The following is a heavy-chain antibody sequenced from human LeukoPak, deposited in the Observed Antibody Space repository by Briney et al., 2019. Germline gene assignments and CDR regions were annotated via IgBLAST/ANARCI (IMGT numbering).Heavy chain of an antibody. D-gene: IGHD6-13*01. CDR1: GYTFTSYG. Sequence: AAVKVSCKASGYTFTSYGISWVRQAPGQGLEWMGWISAYNGNTNYAQKLQGRVTMTTDTSTSTAYMELRSLRSDDTAVYYCARDLRRRAYQTWYSNADYDAFDIWGQGTMVTVSS. CDR2: ISAYNGNT. V-gene: IGHV1-18*01. J-gene: IGHJ3*02. CDR3: ARDLRRRAYQTWYSNADYDAFDI.